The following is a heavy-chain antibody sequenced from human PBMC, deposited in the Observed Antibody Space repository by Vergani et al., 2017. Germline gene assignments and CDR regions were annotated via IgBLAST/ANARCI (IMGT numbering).Heavy chain of an antibody. CDR2: INSDGSST. V-gene: IGHV3-74*01. CDR3: ARDDSGSYSFDY. J-gene: IGHJ4*02. Sequence: EVQLVESGGGLVQPGRSLRLSCAASGFTFSNYWMHWVRQAPGKGLVWVSRINSDGSSTNYADSVKGRITISRDNAKNTLYLRMNSLRAEDTAVYYCARDDSGSYSFDYWGQGTLVTVSS. D-gene: IGHD1-26*01. CDR1: GFTFSNYW.